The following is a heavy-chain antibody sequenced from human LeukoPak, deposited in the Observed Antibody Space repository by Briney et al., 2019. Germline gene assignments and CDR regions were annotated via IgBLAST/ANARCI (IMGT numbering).Heavy chain of an antibody. Sequence: ASVKVSCKASGGTFSSYAISWVRQAPGQGLEWMGGIIPIFGTANYAQKFQGRVTITADESTSTAYMEQSSLRSEDTAVYYCARAGSSWPDRFDYWGQGTLVTVSS. J-gene: IGHJ4*02. CDR1: GGTFSSYA. CDR3: ARAGSSWPDRFDY. V-gene: IGHV1-69*01. D-gene: IGHD6-13*01. CDR2: IIPIFGTA.